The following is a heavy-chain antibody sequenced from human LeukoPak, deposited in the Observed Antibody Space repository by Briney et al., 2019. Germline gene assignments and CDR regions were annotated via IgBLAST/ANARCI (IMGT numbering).Heavy chain of an antibody. CDR3: ARAFDYGGNLSFGY. D-gene: IGHD4-23*01. Sequence: SETLSLTCAVYGVSFSGYYWSWIRQPPGKGLEWIGEINHSGSTNYNPSLKSRVTISVDTSKNQFSLKLSSVTAADTAVYYCARAFDYGGNLSFGYWGQGTLVTVSS. CDR1: GVSFSGYY. J-gene: IGHJ4*02. V-gene: IGHV4-34*01. CDR2: INHSGST.